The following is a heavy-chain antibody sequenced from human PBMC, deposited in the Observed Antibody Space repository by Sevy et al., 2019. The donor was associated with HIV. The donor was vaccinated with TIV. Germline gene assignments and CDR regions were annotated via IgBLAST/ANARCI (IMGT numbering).Heavy chain of an antibody. V-gene: IGHV1-24*01. Sequence: ASVKVSCKVSGYTLTELSMHWVRQAPGKGLEWMGGFDPEDGETIYAQKFQGRVTMTGDTSTDTAYMGLCSLGSEDTAVYYFESQSWGIVVVPAAIVPGAFDIWGQGTMVTVSS. D-gene: IGHD2-2*02. CDR2: FDPEDGET. CDR3: ESQSWGIVVVPAAIVPGAFDI. J-gene: IGHJ3*02. CDR1: GYTLTELS.